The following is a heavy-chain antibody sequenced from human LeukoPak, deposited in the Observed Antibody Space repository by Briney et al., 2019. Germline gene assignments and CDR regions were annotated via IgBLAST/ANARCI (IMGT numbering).Heavy chain of an antibody. CDR1: GFTFSSYW. CDR2: IDTDGSST. D-gene: IGHD2-2*01. Sequence: GGSLRLSCAASGFTFSSYWMHWVRQAPGKGLVWVSRIDTDGSSTIYADSVKGRFTISRDNAKNTLYLQMNSLRAEDTAVYYCTRGYVGIDYWGLGTLVTVSS. J-gene: IGHJ4*02. V-gene: IGHV3-74*01. CDR3: TRGYVGIDY.